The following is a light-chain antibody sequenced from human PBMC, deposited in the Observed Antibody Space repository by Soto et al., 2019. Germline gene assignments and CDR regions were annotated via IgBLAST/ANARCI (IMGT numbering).Light chain of an antibody. J-gene: IGKJ2*01. CDR1: QSVSSN. CDR3: QQYNNWPPRYT. CDR2: GAS. Sequence: EIVMTQSPATLSLSPGERATLSCRASQSVSSNFAWYQQKPGQAPRLLLYGASTRATGIAARFSGSGSGTEFTLTISSLQLEDFAVYDYQQYNNWPPRYTFGQGTKLEIK. V-gene: IGKV3-15*01.